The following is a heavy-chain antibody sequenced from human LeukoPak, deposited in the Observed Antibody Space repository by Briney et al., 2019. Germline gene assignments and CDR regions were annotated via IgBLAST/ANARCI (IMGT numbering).Heavy chain of an antibody. V-gene: IGHV3-11*05. CDR3: ARESPACGEDCYFDY. CDR1: GFTFSDYY. D-gene: IGHD2-21*02. Sequence: PGGSLRLSCAASGFTFSDYYMSWIRQAPGQGLEWVSYISSSSSYTNYADSVKGRFTISRDNAKNSLYLQMNSLRAEDTAVYYCARESPACGEDCYFDYWGQGTLVTVSS. J-gene: IGHJ4*02. CDR2: ISSSSSYT.